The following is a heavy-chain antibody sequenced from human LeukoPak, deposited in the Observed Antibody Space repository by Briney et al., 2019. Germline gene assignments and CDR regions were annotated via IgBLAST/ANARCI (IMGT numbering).Heavy chain of an antibody. J-gene: IGHJ4*02. CDR2: ISSSGSTI. Sequence: GGSLRLSCAAPGFTFSDYYMSWIRQAPGKGLEWVSYISSSGSTIYYADSVKGRFTISRDNAKNSLYLQMNSLRAEDTAVYYCARTSYAVALFPVWLFDYWGQGTLVTVSS. D-gene: IGHD6-19*01. CDR1: GFTFSDYY. CDR3: ARTSYAVALFPVWLFDY. V-gene: IGHV3-11*01.